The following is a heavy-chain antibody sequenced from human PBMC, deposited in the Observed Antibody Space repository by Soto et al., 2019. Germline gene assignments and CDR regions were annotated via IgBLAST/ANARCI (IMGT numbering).Heavy chain of an antibody. J-gene: IGHJ5*01. CDR1: GYTFTSYG. Sequence: ASVKVSCKASGYTFTSYGISWVRQAPGQGLEWMGWISAYNGNTNYAQKLQGRVTMTTDTSTSTAYMELRSLRSDDTAVYYCARLGTLGYCISTSCSMGFDSWGQGTLVTVSS. D-gene: IGHD2-2*01. V-gene: IGHV1-18*01. CDR3: ARLGTLGYCISTSCSMGFDS. CDR2: ISAYNGNT.